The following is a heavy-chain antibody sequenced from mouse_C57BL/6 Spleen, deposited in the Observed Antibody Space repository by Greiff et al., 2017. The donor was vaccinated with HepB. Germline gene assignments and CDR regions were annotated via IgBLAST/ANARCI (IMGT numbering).Heavy chain of an antibody. J-gene: IGHJ4*01. V-gene: IGHV1-69*01. CDR1: GYTFTSYW. Sequence: QLQQPGAELVMPGASVKLSCKASGYTFTSYWMHWVKQRPGQGLEWIGEIDPSDSYTNYNQKFKGKSTLTVDKSSSTAYMQLSSLTSEDSAVYYCARREGSSYAMDYWGQGTSVTVSS. CDR2: IDPSDSYT. CDR3: ARREGSSYAMDY. D-gene: IGHD1-1*01.